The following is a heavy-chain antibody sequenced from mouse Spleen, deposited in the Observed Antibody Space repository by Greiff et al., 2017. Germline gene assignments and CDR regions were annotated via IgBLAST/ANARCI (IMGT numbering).Heavy chain of an antibody. D-gene: IGHD2-5*01. V-gene: IGHV3-6*01. Sequence: ESGPGLVKPSQSLSLTCSVTGYSITSGYYWNWIRQFPGNKLEWMGYISYDGSNNYNPSLKNRISITRDTSKNQFFLKLNSVTTEDTATYYCAREYSNPFAYWGQGTLVTVSA. CDR2: ISYDGSN. CDR1: GYSITSGYY. CDR3: AREYSNPFAY. J-gene: IGHJ3*01.